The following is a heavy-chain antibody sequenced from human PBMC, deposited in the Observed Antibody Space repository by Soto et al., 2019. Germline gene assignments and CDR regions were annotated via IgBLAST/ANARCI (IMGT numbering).Heavy chain of an antibody. CDR1: GFTFSDYE. J-gene: IGHJ5*02. CDR2: ISLSGTTI. Sequence: EVHLVESGGGLVQPGGSLRLSCAASGFTFSDYEMNWVRQAPGKGLEWVSYISLSGTTIHYADSVKGRFTISRDNAKNSVYLQMNSLRVEDTAIYYCAREGGFDWFYPWGQGTLVNVSS. CDR3: AREGGFDWFYP. V-gene: IGHV3-48*03.